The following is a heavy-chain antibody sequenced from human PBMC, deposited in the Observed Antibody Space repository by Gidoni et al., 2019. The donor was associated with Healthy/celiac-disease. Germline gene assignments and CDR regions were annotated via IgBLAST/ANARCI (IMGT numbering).Heavy chain of an antibody. CDR3: ARNDFWSGYNDY. CDR1: GFTFSSYG. D-gene: IGHD3-3*01. V-gene: IGHV3-33*01. Sequence: QVQLVESGGGVVQPGRSLRLSCAASGFTFSSYGMHWFRQVPGQGLGWVAVIWYDGSNKYYADSVKGRFTISRDNSKNTLYLQMNCLRAEDTAVYYWARNDFWSGYNDYWGQGTLVTVSS. J-gene: IGHJ4*02. CDR2: IWYDGSNK.